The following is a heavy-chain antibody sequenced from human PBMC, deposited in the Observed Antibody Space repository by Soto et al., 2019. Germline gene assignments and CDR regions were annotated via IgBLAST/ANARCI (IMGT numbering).Heavy chain of an antibody. D-gene: IGHD3-3*01. CDR3: ARDQLSLYDFWSGYSTYYYYYGMDV. CDR2: ISYDGSNK. V-gene: IGHV3-30-3*01. CDR1: GFTFSSYA. J-gene: IGHJ6*02. Sequence: GGSLRLSCAASGFTFSSYAMHWVRQAPGKGLEWVAVISYDGSNKYYADSVKGRFTISRDNSKNTLYLQMNSLRAEDTAVYYCARDQLSLYDFWSGYSTYYYYYGMDVWGQGTTVTVSS.